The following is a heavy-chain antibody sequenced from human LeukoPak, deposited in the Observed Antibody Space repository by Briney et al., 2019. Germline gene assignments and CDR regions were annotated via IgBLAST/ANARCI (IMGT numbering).Heavy chain of an antibody. J-gene: IGHJ4*02. CDR1: GFTFSSYW. CDR3: ARDPGGYSYGYESDLDY. Sequence: GGSLRLSCAASGFTFSSYWMHWVRQAPGKGLVWVSRINSDGSSTSYADSVKGRFTISRDNAKNALYLQMNSLRAEDTAVYYCARDPGGYSYGYESDLDYWGQGTLVTVSS. D-gene: IGHD5-18*01. V-gene: IGHV3-74*01. CDR2: INSDGSST.